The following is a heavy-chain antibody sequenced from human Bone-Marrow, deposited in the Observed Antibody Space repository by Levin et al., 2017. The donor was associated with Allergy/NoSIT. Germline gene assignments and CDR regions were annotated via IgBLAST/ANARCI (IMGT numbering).Heavy chain of an antibody. CDR3: ARDRIRMVRGALD. D-gene: IGHD3-10*01. CDR1: GFTFSDYY. V-gene: IGHV3-11*01. Sequence: GGSLRLSCAASGFTFSDYYMSWIRQAPGKGLEWVSYISSSGTTISYADSVKGRFTVSRDNAKNSLSLQMNSLRAEDTAVYYCARDRIRMVRGALDGGQGTLVTVSS. CDR2: ISSSGTTI. J-gene: IGHJ4*02.